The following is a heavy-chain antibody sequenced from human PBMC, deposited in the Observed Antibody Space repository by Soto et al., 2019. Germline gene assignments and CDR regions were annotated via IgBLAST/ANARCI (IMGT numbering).Heavy chain of an antibody. CDR1: GFTVSNNY. CDR3: ARVDGGTSG. Sequence: EVQLVESGGGLVQPGGSLRLSCAASGFTVSNNYITWVRQGPGRGLEWVSIIHRAGTTYYADSVKGRFTISRDTSKNTVYLQMNSLRADDTAVDYCARVDGGTSGWGQGTLVTVSS. CDR2: IHRAGTT. D-gene: IGHD1-26*01. V-gene: IGHV3-66*01. J-gene: IGHJ4*02.